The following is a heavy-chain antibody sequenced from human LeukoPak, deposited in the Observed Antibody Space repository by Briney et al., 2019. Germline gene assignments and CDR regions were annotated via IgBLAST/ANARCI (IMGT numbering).Heavy chain of an antibody. CDR1: GFTFSTSG. CDR3: ARFATTLTSG. Sequence: GGSLRLSCAASGFTFSTSGMHWVRQTPGQGLEWVAFVRFDETFKYYADSVKGRFTISRDNSRNTVFLQMNSLGLEDTAVYYCARFATTLTSGWGQGTLVIVSS. CDR2: VRFDETFK. D-gene: IGHD4-17*01. J-gene: IGHJ4*02. V-gene: IGHV3-30*02.